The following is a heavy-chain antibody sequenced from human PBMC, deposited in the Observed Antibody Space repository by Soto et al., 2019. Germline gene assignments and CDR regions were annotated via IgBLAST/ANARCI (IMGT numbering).Heavy chain of an antibody. Sequence: SETLSLPCAVAGGSISSGGYSWSWIRQPPGKGLEWIGYIYHSGSTYYNPSLKSRVTISVDRSKNQFSLKLNSMTAADTAVYYCARHNYGSGSTYFDYWGQGTLVTVS. J-gene: IGHJ4*02. CDR3: ARHNYGSGSTYFDY. V-gene: IGHV4-30-2*01. CDR1: GGSISSGGYS. CDR2: IYHSGST. D-gene: IGHD3-10*01.